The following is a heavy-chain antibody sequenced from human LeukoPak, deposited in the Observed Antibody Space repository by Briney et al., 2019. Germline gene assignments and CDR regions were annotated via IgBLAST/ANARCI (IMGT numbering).Heavy chain of an antibody. CDR2: MYYSGST. CDR3: ARGGMVRGVIISSDAFDI. Sequence: SETLSLTCTVSGGSISSYYWSWIRQPPGKGLEWIGYMYYSGSTNYNPSLKSRVTISVDTSKNQLSLKLSSVTAADTAVYYCARGGMVRGVIISSDAFDIWGQGTMVTVSS. D-gene: IGHD3-10*01. V-gene: IGHV4-59*01. CDR1: GGSISSYY. J-gene: IGHJ3*02.